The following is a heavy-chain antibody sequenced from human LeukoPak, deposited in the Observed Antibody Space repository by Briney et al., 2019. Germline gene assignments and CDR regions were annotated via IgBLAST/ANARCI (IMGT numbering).Heavy chain of an antibody. D-gene: IGHD1-14*01. CDR1: GGSISSSNYY. Sequence: PSETLSLTCTVSGGSISSSNYYWGWIRQPPGKGLEWIGSIYYSGNIYYNPSLKSRVTISVDTSKNQFSLKLSSVTAADTAVYYCAREYKGPFDYWGQGTLVTVSS. V-gene: IGHV4-39*07. J-gene: IGHJ4*02. CDR2: IYYSGNI. CDR3: AREYKGPFDY.